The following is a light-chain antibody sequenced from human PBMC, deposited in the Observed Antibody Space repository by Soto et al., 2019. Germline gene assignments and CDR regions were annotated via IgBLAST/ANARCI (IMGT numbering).Light chain of an antibody. CDR3: QQGNSFPLS. J-gene: IGKJ4*01. V-gene: IGKV1-12*01. CDR1: QGISSW. CDR2: SAS. Sequence: DSQMTQSPLSVSAAVGDRVTVACRAGQGISSWLAWYQQKPGRAPKLLIYSASSLQSGAPSRFTGSGSGTDFTLTITGLQPDDVATYYCQQGNSFPLSFGGGTKVDIK.